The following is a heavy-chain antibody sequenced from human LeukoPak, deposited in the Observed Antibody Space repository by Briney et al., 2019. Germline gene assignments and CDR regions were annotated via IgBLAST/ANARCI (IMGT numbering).Heavy chain of an antibody. CDR1: GFTFSSYG. CDR2: ISYDGTNK. CDR3: ARDSDSGRYYYYHMDV. J-gene: IGHJ6*03. D-gene: IGHD4/OR15-4a*01. V-gene: IGHV3-30*03. Sequence: QPGGSLRLSCSASGFTFSSYGIHWVRQAPGKGLEWVAVISYDGTNKYYADSVKGRFTISRDNSKNTMDLQMHSLRAEDTAVYYCARDSDSGRYYYYHMDVWGKGTTVTVSS.